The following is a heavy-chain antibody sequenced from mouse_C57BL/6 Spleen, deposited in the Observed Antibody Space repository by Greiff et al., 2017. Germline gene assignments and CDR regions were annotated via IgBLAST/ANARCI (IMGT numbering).Heavy chain of an antibody. Sequence: VHLVESGAELVRPGASVTLSCKASGYTFTDYEMHWVKQTPVHGLEWIGAIDPETGGTAYNQKFKGKAILTADKSSSTAYMELRSLTSEDSAVYYCTRAGDYYYGSSPYAMDYWGQGTSVTVSS. CDR2: IDPETGGT. CDR3: TRAGDYYYGSSPYAMDY. D-gene: IGHD1-1*01. J-gene: IGHJ4*01. V-gene: IGHV1-15*01. CDR1: GYTFTDYE.